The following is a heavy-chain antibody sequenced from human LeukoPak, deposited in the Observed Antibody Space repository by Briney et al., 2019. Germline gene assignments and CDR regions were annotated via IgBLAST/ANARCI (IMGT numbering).Heavy chain of an antibody. V-gene: IGHV3-53*01. D-gene: IGHD6-19*01. CDR1: GFTVSSNY. Sequence: GGSLRLSCAASGFTVSSNYMSWVRQAPGKGLEWGSGIYSGGSTYYADSVKGRFTISRDNSKNTLYLQMNSLRAEDTAVYYCAREGSGSAFGFDHWGQGPLVTVSS. CDR2: IYSGGST. J-gene: IGHJ4*02. CDR3: AREGSGSAFGFDH.